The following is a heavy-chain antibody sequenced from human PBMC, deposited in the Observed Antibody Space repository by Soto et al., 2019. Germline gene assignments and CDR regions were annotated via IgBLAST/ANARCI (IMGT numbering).Heavy chain of an antibody. V-gene: IGHV3-30-3*01. Sequence: GGALRLSCTTSGFIFNTYAMHWVRQAPGKGLEWVAVMSHDGSSTYYADSVKGRFTISRDNSKNTLYLQMNSLRAEDTAVYYCARGLDYDSSGYYLDFWGQGALVTVSS. CDR3: ARGLDYDSSGYYLDF. CDR1: GFIFNTYA. J-gene: IGHJ4*02. CDR2: MSHDGSST. D-gene: IGHD3-22*01.